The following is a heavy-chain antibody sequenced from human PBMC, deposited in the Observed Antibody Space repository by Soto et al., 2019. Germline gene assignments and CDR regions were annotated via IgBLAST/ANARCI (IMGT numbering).Heavy chain of an antibody. V-gene: IGHV3-23*01. CDR2: ISGSGGST. CDR3: AKVAYKGIVVVVAATAVDP. CDR1: GFTFSSYA. J-gene: IGHJ5*02. D-gene: IGHD2-15*01. Sequence: PGGSLRLSCAASGFTFSSYAMSWVRQAPGKGLDWVSAISGSGGSTYYADSVKGRFTISRDNSKNTLYLQMNSLRAEDTAVYYCAKVAYKGIVVVVAATAVDPWGQGTLLTVSS.